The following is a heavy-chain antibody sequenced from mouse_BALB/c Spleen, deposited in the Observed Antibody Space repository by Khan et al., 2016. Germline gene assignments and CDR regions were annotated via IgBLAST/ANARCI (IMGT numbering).Heavy chain of an antibody. J-gene: IGHJ2*01. CDR2: INSNGGST. Sequence: EVELVEPGGGLVQPGGSLKLSCAASGFTFSTYGMSWVRQTPDKRLELVATINSNGGSTYYPDSVKGRFTISRDNAKNTLYLQMSSLKSEDTAMYYCARKNYRYYVDYWGEGTTLTVSS. V-gene: IGHV5-6-3*01. CDR3: ARKNYRYYVDY. CDR1: GFTFSTYG. D-gene: IGHD2-14*01.